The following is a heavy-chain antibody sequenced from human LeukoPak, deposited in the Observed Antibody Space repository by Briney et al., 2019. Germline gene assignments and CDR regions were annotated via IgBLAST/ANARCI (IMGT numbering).Heavy chain of an antibody. Sequence: GGSLRLSCAASGFTLSSYSMNWVRQAPGKGLEWLSYISSTSSAIYYADSLKGRFTISRDNAKNSLYLQMDSLRAKDTAVYYCARVIGSYGDSAYWGQGTLVTVSS. CDR3: ARVIGSYGDSAY. V-gene: IGHV3-48*04. CDR1: GFTLSSYS. J-gene: IGHJ4*02. CDR2: ISSTSSAI. D-gene: IGHD3-16*01.